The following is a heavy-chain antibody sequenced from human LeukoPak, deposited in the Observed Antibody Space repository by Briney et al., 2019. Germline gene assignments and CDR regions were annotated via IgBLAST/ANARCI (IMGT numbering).Heavy chain of an antibody. V-gene: IGHV7-4-1*02. J-gene: IGHJ5*02. CDR2: INTNTGNP. CDR3: ARGGYSSSWYFFDYYDSFNWFDP. Sequence: ASVTVSCTASGYTFTIYAMNWVRQAPGQGLEWMGWINTNTGNPTYAQGFTGRFVFSLDTSVSTAYLQISSLKAEDTAVYYCARGGYSSSWYFFDYYDSFNWFDPWGQGTLVTVSS. D-gene: IGHD6-13*01. CDR1: GYTFTIYA.